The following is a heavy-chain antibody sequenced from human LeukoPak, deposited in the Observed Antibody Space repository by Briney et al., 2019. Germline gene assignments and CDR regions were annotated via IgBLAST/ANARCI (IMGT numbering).Heavy chain of an antibody. V-gene: IGHV4-38-2*02. J-gene: IGHJ4*02. CDR1: GYSISTGYY. CDR2: FYHGGST. CDR3: ARAPVYGDFFFDY. D-gene: IGHD4-17*01. Sequence: SETLSLTCTVSGYSISTGYYWDWIRQPPGKGLEWIGTFYHGGSTYYNPSLKSRVTISVDTSKKQISLKLRSVTAADTAIYYCARAPVYGDFFFDYWGQGTLVTVSS.